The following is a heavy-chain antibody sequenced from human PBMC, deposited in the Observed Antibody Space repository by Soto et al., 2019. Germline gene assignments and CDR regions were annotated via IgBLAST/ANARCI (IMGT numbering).Heavy chain of an antibody. CDR1: GYSFTSYW. D-gene: IGHD6-6*01. J-gene: IGHJ6*02. CDR3: ARSEIKAHYYYGLDV. CDR2: IDPSDSYT. Sequence: GESLKISCKGSGYSFTSYWISWVRQMPGKGLEWMGRIDPSDSYTNYSPSFQGHVTISADKSISTAYLQWSSLKASDTAMYYCARSEIKAHYYYGLDVWGQGTTVTVSS. V-gene: IGHV5-10-1*01.